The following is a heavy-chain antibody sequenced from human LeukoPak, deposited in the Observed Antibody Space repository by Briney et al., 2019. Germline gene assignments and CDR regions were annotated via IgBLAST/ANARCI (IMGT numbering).Heavy chain of an antibody. CDR2: IYHSGST. J-gene: IGHJ4*02. CDR3: ARVLGYSSGWYYFDY. CDR1: GGSISSSNW. V-gene: IGHV4-4*02. Sequence: SGTLSLTCAVSGGSISSSNWWSWVRQPPGKGLEWIGEIYHSGSTNYNPSLKSRVTISVDKSKNQFSLKLSSVTAADTAVYYCARVLGYSSGWYYFDYWGQGTLVTVSS. D-gene: IGHD6-19*01.